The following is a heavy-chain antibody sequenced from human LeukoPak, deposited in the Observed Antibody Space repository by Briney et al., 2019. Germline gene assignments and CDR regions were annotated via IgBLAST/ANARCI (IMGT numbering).Heavy chain of an antibody. V-gene: IGHV1-18*01. CDR1: GYTFTSYG. D-gene: IGHD5-18*01. J-gene: IGHJ4*02. Sequence: ASVKVSCKASGYTFTSYGISWVRQAPGQGLEWMGWISAYNGNTNYAQKLQGRVTMTTDTSTSTAYMELRSLRSDDTAVYYCARKIQLWSGAGDFDYWGQGTLVTVSS. CDR3: ARKIQLWSGAGDFDY. CDR2: ISAYNGNT.